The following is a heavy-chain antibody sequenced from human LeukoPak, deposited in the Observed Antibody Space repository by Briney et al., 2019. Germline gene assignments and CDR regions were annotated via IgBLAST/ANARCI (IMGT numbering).Heavy chain of an antibody. D-gene: IGHD6-19*01. CDR3: ASPPIAVAGWYYFDY. Sequence: GGSLRLSCAASGFTFSSYWMSWVRQAPGKGLEWVANIKQDGSEKYYVDSVKGRFTISRDNAKNSLYLQMNSLRAEDTAVYYCASPPIAVAGWYYFDYWGQGTLVTVSS. V-gene: IGHV3-7*01. CDR1: GFTFSSYW. J-gene: IGHJ4*02. CDR2: IKQDGSEK.